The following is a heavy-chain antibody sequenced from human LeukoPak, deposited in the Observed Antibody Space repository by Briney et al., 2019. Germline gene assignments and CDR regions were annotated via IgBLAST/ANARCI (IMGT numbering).Heavy chain of an antibody. D-gene: IGHD3-10*01. Sequence: PGGSLRLSCAASGFTFSSYAMSWVRQAPGKGLHWVSAISGSGGSTYYADSVKGRFTISRDNSKNTLYLQMNSLRAEDTAVYYCAGGYGSGSYYSPYWGQGTLVTVSS. CDR3: AGGYGSGSYYSPY. CDR1: GFTFSSYA. V-gene: IGHV3-23*01. J-gene: IGHJ4*02. CDR2: ISGSGGST.